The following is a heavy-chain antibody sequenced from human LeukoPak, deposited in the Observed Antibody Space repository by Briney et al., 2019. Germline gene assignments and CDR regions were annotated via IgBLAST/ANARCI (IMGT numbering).Heavy chain of an antibody. J-gene: IGHJ4*02. D-gene: IGHD3-3*01. CDR1: GYTFTSYG. CDR2: ISAYNGNT. CDR3: ARGQDDFWSGWSQTLKSYYFDY. Sequence: ASVKVSCKASGYTFTSYGISWVRQAPGQGLEWMGWISAYNGNTNYAQKLQGRVTMATDTSTSTAYMELRSLRSDDTAVYYCARGQDDFWSGWSQTLKSYYFDYWGQGTLVTVSS. V-gene: IGHV1-18*01.